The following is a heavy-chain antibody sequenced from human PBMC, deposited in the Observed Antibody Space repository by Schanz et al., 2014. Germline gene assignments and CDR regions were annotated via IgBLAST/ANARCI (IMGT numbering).Heavy chain of an antibody. V-gene: IGHV3-23*01. CDR1: GFTLSSYG. CDR2: IGVDGTTT. J-gene: IGHJ4*02. Sequence: EMQLLESGGGLAQPGGSLRLSCAASGFTLSSYGMNWLRQAPGKGLEWVSVIGVDGTTTYYADSVKGRFTISRDNSKNTLYLQMNSLRPEDTAVYYCAKYRGYYRVSGSYRELEYWGQGTLVTVSS. D-gene: IGHD3-10*01. CDR3: AKYRGYYRVSGSYRELEY.